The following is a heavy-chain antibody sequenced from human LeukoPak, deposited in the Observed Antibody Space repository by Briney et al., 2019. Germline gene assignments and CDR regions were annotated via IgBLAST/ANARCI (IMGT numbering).Heavy chain of an antibody. J-gene: IGHJ4*02. CDR1: GFTFSNAW. D-gene: IGHD3-16*01. Sequence: GGSLRLSCAASGFTFSNAWMSWVRQAPGKGLEWVGRIKSKTDGGTTDYAAPVKGRFTISRDDSKNTLYLQMNSLKTEDTAVYYCAREFKGEPYDYWGQGTLVTVSS. V-gene: IGHV3-15*01. CDR3: AREFKGEPYDY. CDR2: IKSKTDGGTT.